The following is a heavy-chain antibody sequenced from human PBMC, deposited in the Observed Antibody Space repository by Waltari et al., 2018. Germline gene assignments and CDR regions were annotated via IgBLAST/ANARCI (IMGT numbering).Heavy chain of an antibody. Sequence: QVQLQESGPGLVKPSQTLSLTFTVSGGSISSGTYYWSWFRQPAGKGLEWIGRIYTSGSTSYNPSLKSRVTISVDTTKNQFSLKLSSVTAADTAMYYCAREPPGYWGQGTLVTVSS. CDR1: GGSISSGTYY. CDR3: AREPPGY. V-gene: IGHV4-61*02. CDR2: IYTSGST. J-gene: IGHJ4*02.